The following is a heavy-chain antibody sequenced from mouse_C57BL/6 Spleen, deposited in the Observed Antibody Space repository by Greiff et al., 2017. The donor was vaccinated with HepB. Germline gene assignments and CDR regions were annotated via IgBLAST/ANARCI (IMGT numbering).Heavy chain of an antibody. CDR3: ARRAYYYGSSDY. CDR1: GYAFSSYW. Sequence: VQLQQSGAELVKPGASVKISCKASGYAFSSYWMNWVKQRPGKGLEWIEQIYPGDGDTNYNGKFKGKATLTADKSSSTAYMQLSSLTSEDSAVYFCARRAYYYGSSDYWGQGTTLTVSS. J-gene: IGHJ2*01. V-gene: IGHV1-80*01. D-gene: IGHD1-1*01. CDR2: IYPGDGDT.